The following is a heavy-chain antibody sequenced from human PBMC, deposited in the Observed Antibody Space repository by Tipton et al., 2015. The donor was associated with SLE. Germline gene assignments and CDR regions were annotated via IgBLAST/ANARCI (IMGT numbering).Heavy chain of an antibody. CDR1: GGSISSGSYY. Sequence: TLSLTCTVSGGSISSGSYYWSWIRQPPGKGLEWIGSIYHSGSTHYNPSLKSRVTISVDTSKNQFSLKLSSVTAADTAVYYCARNENIAAAGTGWFDPWGQGTLVTVSS. D-gene: IGHD6-13*01. CDR3: ARNENIAAAGTGWFDP. J-gene: IGHJ5*02. CDR2: IYHSGST. V-gene: IGHV4-39*07.